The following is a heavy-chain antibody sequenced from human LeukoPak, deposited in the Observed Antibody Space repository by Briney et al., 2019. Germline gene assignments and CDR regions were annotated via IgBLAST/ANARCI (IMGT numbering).Heavy chain of an antibody. CDR2: IYYSGTT. J-gene: IGHJ6*03. CDR3: ARQISDYYYYHIDV. V-gene: IGHV4-39*01. D-gene: IGHD2-15*01. CDR1: GGSISSSNYY. Sequence: SETLSLTCTVSGGSISSSNYYWGWIRQPPGKGLEWIGTIYYSGTTYYNPSLESRVTIFEDTSKNQFSLMLTSVTAADTAVYYCARQISDYYYYHIDVWGKGTTVTVSS.